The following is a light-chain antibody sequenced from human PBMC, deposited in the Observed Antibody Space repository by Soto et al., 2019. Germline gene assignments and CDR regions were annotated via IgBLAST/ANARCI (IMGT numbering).Light chain of an antibody. V-gene: IGKV1-39*01. CDR2: DAS. CDR3: QQTYSTPLT. Sequence: DIQMTQSPSSLSASVGDRVTITCQASQDISNYLNWYQQTPGKAPKLLIYDASNLETGVPSRFSGSGSGTDFTLTISTLQPEDFATYYCQQTYSTPLTFGGGTKVDIK. J-gene: IGKJ4*01. CDR1: QDISNY.